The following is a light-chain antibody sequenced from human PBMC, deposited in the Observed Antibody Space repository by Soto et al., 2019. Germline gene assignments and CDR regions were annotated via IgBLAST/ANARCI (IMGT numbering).Light chain of an antibody. Sequence: QSALTQPPSASGTPGQRVTISCSGSSSKIGSDFVYWYQQLPGTAPKLLIYHNYQRPSGVPDRFSGSTSGTSGSLAISDVRSEDEADYYCSAWDDSLSAYVFGAGTKVTVL. CDR1: SSKIGSDF. V-gene: IGLV1-47*01. J-gene: IGLJ1*01. CDR2: HNY. CDR3: SAWDDSLSAYV.